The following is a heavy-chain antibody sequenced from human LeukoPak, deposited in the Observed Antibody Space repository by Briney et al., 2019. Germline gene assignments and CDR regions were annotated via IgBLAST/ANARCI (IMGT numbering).Heavy chain of an antibody. J-gene: IGHJ4*02. CDR1: GFTFDDYA. V-gene: IGHV3-43D*03. Sequence: GGSLRLSCAASGFTFDDYAMHWVRQAPGKGLEWVSLISCDGGSTYYADSVKGRFTISRDNSKNSLYLQMNSLRAEDTALYYCAKDSTITYCSGGSCYSERYFDYWGQGTLVTVSS. CDR3: AKDSTITYCSGGSCYSERYFDY. CDR2: ISCDGGST. D-gene: IGHD2-15*01.